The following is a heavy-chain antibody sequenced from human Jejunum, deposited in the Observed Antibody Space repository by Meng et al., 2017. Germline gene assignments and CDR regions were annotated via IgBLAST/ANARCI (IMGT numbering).Heavy chain of an antibody. V-gene: IGHV4-61*10. CDR1: GSPVIGRSCF. CDR3: ATDVYGDGLAYLDS. CDR2: AFDSWST. Sequence: QPPDASPALIRPSTSLSLPHPITGSPVIGRSCFWTWIRHPSGQRLVWIGYAFDSWSTKHNPSLSSRVTISADTSKNQFSLDLSSVTAADTAVYYCATDVYGDGLAYLDSWGQGSLVTVSS. J-gene: IGHJ4*02. D-gene: IGHD4-17*01.